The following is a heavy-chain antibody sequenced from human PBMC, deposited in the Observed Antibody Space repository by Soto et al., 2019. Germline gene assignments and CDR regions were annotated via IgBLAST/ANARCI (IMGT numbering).Heavy chain of an antibody. CDR3: ALPKNTLGWYNF. CDR1: GYTFTNYH. J-gene: IGHJ4*02. Sequence: QVQVVQSGAEVKKPGASVKVSCKTSGYTFTNYHVHWVRQAPGQGLEWMGAINPNGGSTTYAQHLQGRVTMTSDSSTSTVYMEMGSLRSDDSAVYYCALPKNTLGWYNFWVQGTLVTVS. CDR2: INPNGGST. D-gene: IGHD6-19*01. V-gene: IGHV1-46*01.